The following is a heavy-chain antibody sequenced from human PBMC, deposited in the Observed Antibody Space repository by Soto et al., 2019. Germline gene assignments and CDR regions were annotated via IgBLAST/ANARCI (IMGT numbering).Heavy chain of an antibody. J-gene: IGHJ4*02. CDR1: GFTFSSYA. Sequence: QVQLVESGGGVVQPGRSLRLSCAASGFTFSSYAMHWVRQAPGKGLEWVAVISYDGSNKYYADSVKGRFTISRDNSKNXVXLXMNSRRAEDTGVYYCARGPYDYYDSSGYLTTGCLDYWGQGTLVTVSS. D-gene: IGHD3-22*01. CDR2: ISYDGSNK. V-gene: IGHV3-30-3*01. CDR3: ARGPYDYYDSSGYLTTGCLDY.